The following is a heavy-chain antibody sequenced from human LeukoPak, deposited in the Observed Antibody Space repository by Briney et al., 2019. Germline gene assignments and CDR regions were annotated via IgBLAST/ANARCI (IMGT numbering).Heavy chain of an antibody. J-gene: IGHJ4*02. D-gene: IGHD6-19*01. CDR3: ARQSSGWYPIEY. CDR1: GYSISSGYY. Sequence: SETLSLTCAVSGYSISSGYYWGWIRQPPGKGLEWIGYIYYSGSTNYSPSLKSRVTISVDTSKNQFSLKLSSVTAADTAVYYCARQSSGWYPIEYWGQGTLVTVSS. CDR2: IYYSGST. V-gene: IGHV4-38-2*01.